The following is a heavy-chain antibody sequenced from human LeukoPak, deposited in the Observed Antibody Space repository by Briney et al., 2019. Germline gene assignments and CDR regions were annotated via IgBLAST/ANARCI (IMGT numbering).Heavy chain of an antibody. Sequence: HTGGSLRLSCEASGFTLSNYEVNWVRQAPGKGLEWISYISSSGSTAFYADSVKGRFTISRDNAKNSVYLQMHSLRAEDTAVYYCVRDPSCNWNYGPFDYWGQGTLVAVSS. V-gene: IGHV3-48*03. J-gene: IGHJ4*02. CDR2: ISSSGSTA. D-gene: IGHD1-7*01. CDR1: GFTLSNYE. CDR3: VRDPSCNWNYGPFDY.